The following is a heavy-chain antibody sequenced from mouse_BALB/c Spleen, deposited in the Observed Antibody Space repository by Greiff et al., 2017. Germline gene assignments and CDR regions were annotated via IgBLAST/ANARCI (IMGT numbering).Heavy chain of an antibody. CDR1: GYTFTSYT. D-gene: IGHD2-3*01. CDR3: AKYDGYYVY. J-gene: IGHJ3*01. CDR2: INPSSGYT. V-gene: IGHV1-4*01. Sequence: QVQLKESGAELARPGASVKMSCKASGYTFTSYTMHWVQQRPGQGLEWIGYINPSSGYTNYNQKFKDKATLTADKSSSTAYMQLSSLTSEDSAVYYCAKYDGYYVYWGQGTLVTVSA.